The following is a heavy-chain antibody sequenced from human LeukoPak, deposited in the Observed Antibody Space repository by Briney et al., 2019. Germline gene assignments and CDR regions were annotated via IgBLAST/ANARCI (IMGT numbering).Heavy chain of an antibody. J-gene: IGHJ4*02. V-gene: IGHV4-59*08. CDR2: IYYSGST. CDR1: GGSISSYY. CDR3: ARHQDSSGHLDY. D-gene: IGHD3-22*01. Sequence: SETLSLTCTVSGGSISSYYWSWIRQPPGKGLEWIGYIYYSGSTNYNPSLKSRVTISVDTSKNQFSLKLSSVTAADTAVYYCARHQDSSGHLDYWGQGTLVTVSS.